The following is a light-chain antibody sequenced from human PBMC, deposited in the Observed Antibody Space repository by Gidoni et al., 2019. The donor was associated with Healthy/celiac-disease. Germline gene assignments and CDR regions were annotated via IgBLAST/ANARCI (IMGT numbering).Light chain of an antibody. Sequence: EIVLRERPGTRSLSPGERATRSCRASQSVSSSYLAWYQQKPGQAPRLLIYGASSRATGIPDRFSGLFSGTDFTLPLSRLEPADFAVSSCQQYGPSPWTFGHGTHV. V-gene: IGKV3-20*01. CDR3: QQYGPSPWT. CDR2: GAS. J-gene: IGKJ1*01. CDR1: QSVSSSY.